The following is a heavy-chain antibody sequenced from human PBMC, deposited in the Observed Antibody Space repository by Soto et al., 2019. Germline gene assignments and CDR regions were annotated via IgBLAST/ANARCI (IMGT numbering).Heavy chain of an antibody. D-gene: IGHD6-13*01. V-gene: IGHV3-30*03. CDR1: GFTFSSYG. Sequence: QVQLVESGGGVVQPGRSLRLSCAASGFTFSSYGMHWVRQAPGKGLEWVALISYDGSEKYYADSVKCRFTISRDNSKNTLYLKLNSLIVEDPDVYYCGAGQYFSDYWGQGTLVTVSS. CDR3: GAGQYFSDY. J-gene: IGHJ4*02. CDR2: ISYDGSEK.